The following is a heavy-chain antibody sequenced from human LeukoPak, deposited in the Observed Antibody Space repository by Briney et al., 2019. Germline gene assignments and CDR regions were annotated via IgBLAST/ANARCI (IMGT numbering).Heavy chain of an antibody. CDR1: GFTFSSYG. CDR2: IIYDGSNK. V-gene: IGHV3-30*02. CDR3: AKEEDH. Sequence: GRSLRLSCAASGFTFSSYGMHWVRQAPGKGLEWVAFIIYDGSNKYYADSVKGRFTISRDNSKNTLYLQMNSLRAEDTAVYYCAKEEDHWGQGTLVTVSS. J-gene: IGHJ4*02.